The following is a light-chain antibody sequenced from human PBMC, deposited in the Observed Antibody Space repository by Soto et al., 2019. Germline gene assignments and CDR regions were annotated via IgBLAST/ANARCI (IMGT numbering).Light chain of an antibody. Sequence: QSALTQPASVSGSPGQSITISCTGTSSDAGGYNYVSWYQQHPGKAPKLMIYDVSNRPSGVSIRFSGSKSGNTASLTISGLQAEDEADYYFSSYTSSSTVVFGGGTKLTVL. CDR1: SSDAGGYNY. CDR3: SSYTSSSTVV. V-gene: IGLV2-14*01. J-gene: IGLJ2*01. CDR2: DVS.